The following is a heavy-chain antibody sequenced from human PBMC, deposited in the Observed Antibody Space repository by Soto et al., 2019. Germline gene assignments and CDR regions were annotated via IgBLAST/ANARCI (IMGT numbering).Heavy chain of an antibody. CDR3: ARTGHPFDY. CDR2: INHSGST. J-gene: IGHJ4*02. CDR1: GGSFSGYY. V-gene: IGHV4-34*01. Sequence: SETLSLTCAVYGGSFSGYYWTWIRQPPGTGLECIGEINHSGSTNYNPSLKSRVTISVDTSKNQFSLKLSSMTAADTAVYYCARTGHPFDYWGQGISVT.